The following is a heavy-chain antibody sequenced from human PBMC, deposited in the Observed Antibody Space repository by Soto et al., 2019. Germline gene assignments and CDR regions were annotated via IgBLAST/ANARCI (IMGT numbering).Heavy chain of an antibody. Sequence: PGGSQRLSCAASGFTFDDYTMHWVRQAPGKGLEWVSLISWDGGSTYYADSVKGRFTISRDNSKNSLYLQMNSLRTEDTALYYCAKDIISGSTLYYYYGMDVWGQGTTVTVSS. V-gene: IGHV3-43*01. CDR1: GFTFDDYT. J-gene: IGHJ6*02. CDR3: AKDIISGSTLYYYYGMDV. D-gene: IGHD3-16*02. CDR2: ISWDGGST.